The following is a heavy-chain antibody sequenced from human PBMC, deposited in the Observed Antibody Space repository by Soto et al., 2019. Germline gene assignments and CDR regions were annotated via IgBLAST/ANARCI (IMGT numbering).Heavy chain of an antibody. CDR3: ARVGFFGPESFYAYYGMDV. D-gene: IGHD3-10*01. J-gene: IGHJ6*02. CDR1: GSSISSYY. Sequence: PSETLSLTCTVSGSSISSYYWSWIRQPPGRGLEWIGNIYYSGATNYNASLRSRVTISVDMSKTQLSLHLTSVTAADTAVYYCARVGFFGPESFYAYYGMDVWGQGTTVTVSS. CDR2: IYYSGAT. V-gene: IGHV4-59*01.